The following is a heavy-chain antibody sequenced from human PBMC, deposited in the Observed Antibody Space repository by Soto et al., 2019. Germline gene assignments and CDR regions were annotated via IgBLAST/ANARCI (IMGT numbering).Heavy chain of an antibody. D-gene: IGHD2-8*02. CDR1: GYRFTSSD. CDR2: MDPKTGNT. Sequence: ASVKVSCKASGYRFTSSDIYWVRQATGHALEWMGWMDPKTGNTAFAPDFQDRLTMTGDTATTTASMELTGLTSEDTGVYYCARGRPGGGVKRSWFDPWGQGTLVTVSS. V-gene: IGHV1-8*01. CDR3: ARGRPGGGVKRSWFDP. J-gene: IGHJ5*02.